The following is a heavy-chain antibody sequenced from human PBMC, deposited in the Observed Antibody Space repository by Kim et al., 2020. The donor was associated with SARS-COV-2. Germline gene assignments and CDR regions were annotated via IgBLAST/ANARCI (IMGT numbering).Heavy chain of an antibody. CDR1: GYSFNTYW. Sequence: GESLKISCKGVGYSFNTYWISWVRQLPGKGLEWMGRIDCSDSYTNYSPSFQGHVTMSVDMSNTTAYLQWNSLRASDTAMYYCARHASRLDWYFDLWGRATLVTVSS. CDR2: IDCSDSYT. D-gene: IGHD6-6*01. J-gene: IGHJ2*01. CDR3: ARHASRLDWYFDL. V-gene: IGHV5-10-1*01.